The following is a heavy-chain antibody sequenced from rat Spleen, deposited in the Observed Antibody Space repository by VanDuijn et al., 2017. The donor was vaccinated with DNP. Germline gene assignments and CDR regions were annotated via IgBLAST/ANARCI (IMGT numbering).Heavy chain of an antibody. Sequence: QVQLKESGPGLVQPSQTLSLTCTVSGLSLTSFHVHWVRQPPGKGLEWMGVMWSDGDTSYSSVLKSRLSITRDTSKNQVFLKMNSLQTEDTATYYCARDYSAYFKYWGQGLMVTVSS. D-gene: IGHD1-1*01. J-gene: IGHJ2*01. CDR1: GLSLTSFH. V-gene: IGHV2-32*01. CDR2: MWSDGDT. CDR3: ARDYSAYFKY.